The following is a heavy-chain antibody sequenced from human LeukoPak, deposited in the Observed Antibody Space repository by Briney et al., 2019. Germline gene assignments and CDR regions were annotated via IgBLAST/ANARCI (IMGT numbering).Heavy chain of an antibody. CDR2: INSDGSST. D-gene: IGHD4-11*01. CDR1: GFTFSSYL. J-gene: IGHJ4*02. CDR3: ARDDYSNGRSIDY. Sequence: GGSLRLSCAPSGFTFSSYLIHWDRQAPGEGLVWVSCINSDGSSTSYADSVKGRFTISRDNAKDTLYLQMNSLRAEDTAVYYCARDDYSNGRSIDYWGQGTLVTVSS. V-gene: IGHV3-74*01.